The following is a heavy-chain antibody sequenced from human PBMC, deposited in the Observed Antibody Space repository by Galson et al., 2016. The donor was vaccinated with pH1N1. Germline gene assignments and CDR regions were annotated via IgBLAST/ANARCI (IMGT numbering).Heavy chain of an antibody. CDR2: FNAVNGNT. Sequence: SVKVSCKAPGYTFTSYVIHWVRQAPGQRLEWMGWFNAVNGNTKYSQKFRDRVTITTDTSASTAYMELSSLRSEDTALYYCARGPQIVVVEAATPGWFDSWGQGTQVTVSS. CDR3: ARGPQIVVVEAATPGWFDS. J-gene: IGHJ5*01. V-gene: IGHV1-3*01. D-gene: IGHD2-15*01. CDR1: GYTFTSYV.